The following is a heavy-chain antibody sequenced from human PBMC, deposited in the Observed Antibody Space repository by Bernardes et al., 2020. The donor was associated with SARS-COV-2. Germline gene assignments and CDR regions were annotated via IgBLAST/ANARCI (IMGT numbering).Heavy chain of an antibody. V-gene: IGHV3-74*01. CDR2: INSDGSST. J-gene: IGHJ6*02. CDR1: GFTFSSYC. CDR3: ARDERFLEWFRTYYYYGMDV. Sequence: GGSLRLSCAASGFTFSSYCMHWVRQAPGKGLVWVSRINSDGSSTSYADSVKGRFTISRDNAKNTLYLQMNSLRAEDTAVYYCARDERFLEWFRTYYYYGMDVWGQGTTVTVSS. D-gene: IGHD3-3*01.